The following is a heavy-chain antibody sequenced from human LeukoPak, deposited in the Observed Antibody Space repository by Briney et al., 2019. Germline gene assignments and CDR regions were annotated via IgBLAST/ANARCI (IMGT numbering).Heavy chain of an antibody. CDR3: ARKPYSSSSRWFDP. D-gene: IGHD6-13*01. Sequence: SETLSLTCAVSGYSISSGYYWGWIRQPPGKGLEWIGSIYHRGSTYYNPSLKSRVTISVDTSKNQFSLKLSSVTAADTAVYYCARKPYSSSSRWFDPWGQGTLVTVSS. CDR1: GYSISSGYY. CDR2: IYHRGST. J-gene: IGHJ5*02. V-gene: IGHV4-38-2*01.